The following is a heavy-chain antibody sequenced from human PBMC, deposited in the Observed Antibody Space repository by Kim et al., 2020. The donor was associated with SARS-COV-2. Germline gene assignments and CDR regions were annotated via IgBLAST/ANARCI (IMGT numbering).Heavy chain of an antibody. Sequence: ESTNYTPSLQSRVTISVDTSKNQFSLRLSSVTAADTAVYYCARYLAHFDYWGQGTLVTVSS. CDR3: ARYLAHFDY. V-gene: IGHV4-59*01. CDR2: EST. J-gene: IGHJ4*02.